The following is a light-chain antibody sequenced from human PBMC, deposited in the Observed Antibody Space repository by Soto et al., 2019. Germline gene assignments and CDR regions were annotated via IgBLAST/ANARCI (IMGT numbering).Light chain of an antibody. CDR3: QQYDTYPIT. V-gene: IGKV1-5*03. Sequence: DIQMTQSPSTLSASVGDRVIITCRASQNINRWLAWYQQKPGKAPKVLIYKASSLQSGAPSRFSGSGSGTEFTLTISSLQPDDFATYYCQQYDTYPITFGQGTRLE. CDR2: KAS. CDR1: QNINRW. J-gene: IGKJ5*01.